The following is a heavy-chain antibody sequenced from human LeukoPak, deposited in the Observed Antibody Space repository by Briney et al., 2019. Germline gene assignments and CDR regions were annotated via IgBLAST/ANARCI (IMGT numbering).Heavy chain of an antibody. CDR1: GVSISSYY. J-gene: IGHJ5*02. CDR2: IYYSGST. Sequence: SETLSLTRTVSGVSISSYYWSWLRPPPPKGLAWIGCIYYSGSTNYNPSLKSRVTISVDTSKNQFSLKLSSVTAADTAVYYCARAGEQQLGGWFDPWGQGTLVTVSS. V-gene: IGHV4-59*01. D-gene: IGHD6-13*01. CDR3: ARAGEQQLGGWFDP.